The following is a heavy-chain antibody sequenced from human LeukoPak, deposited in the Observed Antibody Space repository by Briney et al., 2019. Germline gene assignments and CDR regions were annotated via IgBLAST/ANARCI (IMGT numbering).Heavy chain of an antibody. CDR2: IYYSGST. Sequence: SQTLSLTCTVSGGSISSGGYYWSWIRQHPGKGLEWIGYIYYSGSTSYNPSLKSRVTISIDTSKNQFSLKLSSVTAADTAVYYCARDGGYGSGTYRFDYWGQGTLVTVSS. CDR1: GGSISSGGYY. J-gene: IGHJ4*02. D-gene: IGHD3-10*01. CDR3: ARDGGYGSGTYRFDY. V-gene: IGHV4-31*03.